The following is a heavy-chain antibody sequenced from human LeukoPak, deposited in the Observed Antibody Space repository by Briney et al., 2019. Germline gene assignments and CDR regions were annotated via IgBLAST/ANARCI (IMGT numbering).Heavy chain of an antibody. V-gene: IGHV4-39*07. CDR1: GGSISSSNYY. Sequence: SETLFLTCTVSGGSISSSNYYWGWIRQPPGKGLEWVGNIYYSGSTYYNPSLESRVTISVDTSMTQFSLRLTSVTAADTAVYYCATAPNVYYYDYWGQGALVTVSS. J-gene: IGHJ4*02. CDR2: IYYSGST. CDR3: ATAPNVYYYDY. D-gene: IGHD2-8*01.